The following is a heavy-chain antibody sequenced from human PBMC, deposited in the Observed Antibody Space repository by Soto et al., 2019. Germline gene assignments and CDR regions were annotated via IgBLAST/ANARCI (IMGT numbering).Heavy chain of an antibody. D-gene: IGHD5-12*01. V-gene: IGHV1-69*13. J-gene: IGHJ1*01. CDR1: GGTFSSFG. CDR2: IIPVFGRP. CDR3: AREASGYDF. Sequence: VAAVKVSCKASGGTFSSFGISWVRQASGQGLEWMGGIIPVFGRPNYAQRFRGRLTITADESTNTSYMELIDLTSEDTAVYYCAREASGYDFWGQGTQVTVSS.